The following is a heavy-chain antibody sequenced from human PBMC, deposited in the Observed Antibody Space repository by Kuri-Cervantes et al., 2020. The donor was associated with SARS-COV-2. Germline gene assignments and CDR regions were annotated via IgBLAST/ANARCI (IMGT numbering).Heavy chain of an antibody. Sequence: SVKVSCKASGGTFSSYAISWVRQAPGQGLEWMGGIIPIFGTANYAQKFQGRVTITTDESTSTAYVELSSLRSEDTAVYYCATRTENYYDSSGYFFYAFDIWGQGTMVTVSS. CDR2: IIPIFGTA. D-gene: IGHD3-22*01. CDR1: GGTFSSYA. J-gene: IGHJ3*02. CDR3: ATRTENYYDSSGYFFYAFDI. V-gene: IGHV1-69*05.